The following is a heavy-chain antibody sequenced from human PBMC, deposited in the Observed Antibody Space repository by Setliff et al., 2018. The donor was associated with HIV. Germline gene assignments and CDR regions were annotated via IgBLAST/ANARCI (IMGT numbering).Heavy chain of an antibody. CDR1: GGSISSNNYF. V-gene: IGHV4-61*09. CDR2: IYPSGST. CDR3: ARQITMVRGVYQPYYYYYMDV. J-gene: IGHJ6*03. D-gene: IGHD3-10*01. Sequence: LSLTCTVSGGSISSNNYFWSWIRQPAGKGLEWIGHIYPSGSTNYNPSLKSRVTISVDTSKNQFSLNLSSVTAADTAVYYCARQITMVRGVYQPYYYYYMDVWGKGTTVTVSS.